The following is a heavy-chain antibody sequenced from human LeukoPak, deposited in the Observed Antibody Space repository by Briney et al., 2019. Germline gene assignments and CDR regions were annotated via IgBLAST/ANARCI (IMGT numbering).Heavy chain of an antibody. CDR1: GFTFSSYA. CDR3: ARALSGYHYYYYGMDV. CDR2: ISYDGSNK. J-gene: IGHJ6*02. D-gene: IGHD3-22*01. Sequence: GRSLRLSCAASGFTFSSYAMHWVRQAPGKGLEWVAVISYDGSNKYYADSVKGRFTISRDNSKNTLYLQMNSLRAEDTAVYYCARALSGYHYYYYGMDVWGQGTTVTVSS. V-gene: IGHV3-30-3*02.